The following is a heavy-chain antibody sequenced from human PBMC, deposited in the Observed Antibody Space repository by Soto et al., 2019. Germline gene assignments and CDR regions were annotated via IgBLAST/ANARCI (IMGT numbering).Heavy chain of an antibody. Sequence: QVQLVESGGGVVQPGRSLRLSCAASGFTFSSYGLHWVRQAPGKGLEWVAVISYDGNNKYYADSVKGQFTISRDNSKNTLYLQMNSLRAEDTAVYYCAKSVYNWNDGFFDYWGQGTLVTVSS. V-gene: IGHV3-30*18. CDR1: GFTFSSYG. D-gene: IGHD1-1*01. J-gene: IGHJ4*02. CDR2: ISYDGNNK. CDR3: AKSVYNWNDGFFDY.